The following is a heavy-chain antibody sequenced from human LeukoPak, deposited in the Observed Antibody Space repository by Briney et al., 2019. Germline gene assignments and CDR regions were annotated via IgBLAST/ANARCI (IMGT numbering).Heavy chain of an antibody. CDR1: GFTFSTYA. Sequence: PGRSLRLSCVASGFTFSTYAMHWVRQAPGKGLEWVAFIRDDGSNQYYADSVKGRFTISRDNSKNTLYLQMNSLRVEDTAVYYCAKGLLSLTYSNSLWGQGALVTVSS. CDR2: IRDDGSNQ. CDR3: AKGLLSLTYSNSL. V-gene: IGHV3-30*02. D-gene: IGHD4-11*01. J-gene: IGHJ4*02.